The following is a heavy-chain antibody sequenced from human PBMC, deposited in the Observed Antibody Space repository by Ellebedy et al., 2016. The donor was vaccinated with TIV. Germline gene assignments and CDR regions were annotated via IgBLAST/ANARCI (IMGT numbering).Heavy chain of an antibody. D-gene: IGHD4-23*01. CDR2: INAGNGNT. CDR3: ARVLMTTVGFDY. CDR1: GYTFTSYA. J-gene: IGHJ4*02. Sequence: AASVKVSCKASGYTFTSYAMHWVRQAPGQRLEWMGWINAGNGNTKYSQKFQGRVTITRDTSVSTAYMELSSLRSEDTAVYYCARVLMTTVGFDYWGQGTLVTVSS. V-gene: IGHV1-3*01.